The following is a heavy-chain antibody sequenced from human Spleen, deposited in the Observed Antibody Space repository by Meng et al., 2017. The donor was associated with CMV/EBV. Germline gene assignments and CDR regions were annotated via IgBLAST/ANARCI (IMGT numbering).Heavy chain of an antibody. V-gene: IGHV3-74*01. CDR1: GLAFRSYW. CDR2: INGDGTTT. J-gene: IGHJ4*02. D-gene: IGHD3-22*01. CDR3: ARDPPAYDSTEGDVGY. Sequence: GESLKISCAASGLAFRSYWMHWVRQAPGKGLVWVSRINGDGTTTSYADYVKGRFTVSRDSTKNTLYLQMNSLRAEDTAVYYCARDPPAYDSTEGDVGYWGQGTLVTVSS.